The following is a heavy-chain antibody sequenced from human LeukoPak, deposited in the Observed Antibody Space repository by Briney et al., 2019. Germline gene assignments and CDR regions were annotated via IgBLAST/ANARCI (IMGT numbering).Heavy chain of an antibody. CDR2: IYYSGST. CDR3: ARVRTGSGWSYYYYYYYMDV. D-gene: IGHD6-19*01. J-gene: IGHJ6*03. CDR1: GGSIGSYY. V-gene: IGHV4-59*01. Sequence: SETLSLTCTVSGGSIGSYYWSWIRQPPGKGLEWIGYIYYSGSTNYDPSLKSRVTISVDTSKNQFSLKLSSVTAADTAVYYCARVRTGSGWSYYYYYYYMDVWGKGTTVTVSS.